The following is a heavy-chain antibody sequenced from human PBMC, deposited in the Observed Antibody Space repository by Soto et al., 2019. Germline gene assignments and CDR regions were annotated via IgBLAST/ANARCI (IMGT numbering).Heavy chain of an antibody. CDR2: INAGNGNT. D-gene: IGHD2-15*01. CDR1: GYTFTSYA. Sequence: ASVKVSCKASGYTFTSYAMHWVRQAPGQRLEWMGWINAGNGNTKYSQKFQGRVTITRDTSASTAYMELSSLRSEDTAVYYCARELLQGHYYYYGMDVWGQGTTVTVSS. J-gene: IGHJ6*02. V-gene: IGHV1-3*01. CDR3: ARELLQGHYYYYGMDV.